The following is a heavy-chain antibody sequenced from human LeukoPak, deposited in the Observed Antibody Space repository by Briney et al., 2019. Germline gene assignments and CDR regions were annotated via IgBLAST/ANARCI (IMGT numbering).Heavy chain of an antibody. J-gene: IGHJ4*02. CDR1: GYTFTSYA. V-gene: IGHV1-3*01. D-gene: IGHD4-17*01. CDR2: INAGNGNT. Sequence: ASVKVSCKATGYTFTSYAMYGVRQAPGQRPEWMGWINAGNGNTKYFQKFQGRVTFTRDTSASTAYMELSSLRSEDTAVYYCAATDLGDYWGQGTLVTVSS. CDR3: AATDLGDY.